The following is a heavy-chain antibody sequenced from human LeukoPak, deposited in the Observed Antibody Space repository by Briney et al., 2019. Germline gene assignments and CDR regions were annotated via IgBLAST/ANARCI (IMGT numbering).Heavy chain of an antibody. J-gene: IGHJ6*03. CDR2: ISSSSSYI. D-gene: IGHD6-13*01. CDR3: ARDAAAGTGYYYYYYMDV. V-gene: IGHV3-21*01. Sequence: GGSLRLSCAASGFTLSSYSMSWVRQAPGKGLEWVSSISSSSSYIYYADSVKGRFTISRDNAKNSLYLQMNSLRAEDTAVYYCARDAAAGTGYYYYYYMDVWGKGTTVTVSS. CDR1: GFTLSSYS.